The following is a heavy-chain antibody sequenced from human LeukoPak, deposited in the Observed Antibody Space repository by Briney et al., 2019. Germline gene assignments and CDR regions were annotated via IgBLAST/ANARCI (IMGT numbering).Heavy chain of an antibody. J-gene: IGHJ4*02. V-gene: IGHV3-7*03. D-gene: IGHD6-19*01. CDR2: IKEDGSVK. CDR3: ARDSTWLLDY. CDR1: GFIFSSPW. Sequence: PGGSLRLSCTASGFIFSSPWMTWVRQSPGKGLEWVANIKEDGSVKYYVDSVKGRFTISRDNTKNALYLQMNSLRADDTAVYFCARDSTWLLDYWGQGTLITVSS.